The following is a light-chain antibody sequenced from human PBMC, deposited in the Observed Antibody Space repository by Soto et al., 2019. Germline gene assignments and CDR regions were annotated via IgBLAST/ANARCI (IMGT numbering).Light chain of an antibody. J-gene: IGLJ2*01. CDR3: QTWGTGIQV. CDR1: SGHSSYA. CDR2: LNSDGSH. Sequence: QPVLTQSPSASASLGASVKFTCTLSSGHSSYAIAWHQQQPEKGPRYLMKLNSDGSHNKGDGIPDRFSGSSSGAERYLTISSLQSEDEADYYCQTWGTGIQVFGGGTKLTVL. V-gene: IGLV4-69*01.